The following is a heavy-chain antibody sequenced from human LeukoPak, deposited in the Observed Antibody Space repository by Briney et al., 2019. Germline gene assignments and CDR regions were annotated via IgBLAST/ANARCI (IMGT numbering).Heavy chain of an antibody. J-gene: IGHJ2*01. Sequence: SETLSLTCTVSGGSISSSSYYWGWIRQPPGKGLEWIGSIYYSGSTYYNPSLKSRVTISVDTSKNQFSLKLSSVTAADTAVYYCARVKQIFLTPSDWYFDLWGRGTLVTVSP. CDR2: IYYSGST. V-gene: IGHV4-39*07. CDR3: ARVKQIFLTPSDWYFDL. CDR1: GGSISSSSYY. D-gene: IGHD2-15*01.